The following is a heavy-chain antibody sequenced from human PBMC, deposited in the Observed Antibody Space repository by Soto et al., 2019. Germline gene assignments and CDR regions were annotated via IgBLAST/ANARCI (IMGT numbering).Heavy chain of an antibody. D-gene: IGHD3-16*01. V-gene: IGHV4-34*01. CDR2: INHSGST. CDR3: ASVSGIYYYGMDV. J-gene: IGHJ6*02. Sequence: QVQLQQWGAGLLKPSETLSLTCAVYGGSFSGYYWNWIRQPPGKGLEWIGEINHSGSTNYNPSLKSRVTLSIDXXKHQFSLKLSSVTAADTAVSYCASVSGIYYYGMDVWGQGTTVTVSS. CDR1: GGSFSGYY.